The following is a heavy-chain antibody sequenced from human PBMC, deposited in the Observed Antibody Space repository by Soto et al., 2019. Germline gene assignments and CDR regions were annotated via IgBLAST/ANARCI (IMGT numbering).Heavy chain of an antibody. CDR3: VRVNDPDDY. CDR1: GFAFSRYW. J-gene: IGHJ4*02. CDR2: INDVATRT. Sequence: EVHLVESGGGLVQPGGSLRLSCAASGFAFSRYWMHWVRQAPGGGLMWVSRINDVATRTHYADSVKGRFTVSRDNAKNTVYLQLDGLGGEESALYYCVRVNDPDDYWGQGTLVIVSS. D-gene: IGHD1-1*01. V-gene: IGHV3-74*01.